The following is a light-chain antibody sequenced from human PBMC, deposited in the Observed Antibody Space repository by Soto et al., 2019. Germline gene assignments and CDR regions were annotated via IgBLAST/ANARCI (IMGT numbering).Light chain of an antibody. V-gene: IGKV2-28*01. CDR2: LTS. CDR3: LEALQIPWT. J-gene: IGKJ1*01. CDR1: QSLLNTNGYYY. Sequence: DIVMTQSPLSLAVTPGEPASISCRSSQSLLNTNGYYYLDWYVQKAGQSPQLLIYLTSNRAPGVPDRFSGSGSGTDFTLKISRVEAEDVGFYYCLEALQIPWTFGQGTKVDIK.